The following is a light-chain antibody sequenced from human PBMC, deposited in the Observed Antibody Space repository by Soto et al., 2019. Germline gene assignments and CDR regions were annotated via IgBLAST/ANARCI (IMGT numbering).Light chain of an antibody. V-gene: IGKV3-15*01. Sequence: EIVMTQSPATLSASPGERATLSCRASQSVSNNLAWYQQKPGQAPRLLIDGASTRATGIPARFSGSGSGTEFTLTISGLQSEDFAVYYCQQYYTWPPTFGGGTKGDIK. CDR2: GAS. CDR1: QSVSNN. CDR3: QQYYTWPPT. J-gene: IGKJ4*01.